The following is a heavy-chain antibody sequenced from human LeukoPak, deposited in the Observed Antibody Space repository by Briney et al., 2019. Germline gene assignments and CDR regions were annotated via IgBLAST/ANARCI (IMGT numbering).Heavy chain of an antibody. Sequence: GGSLRLSCAASGFTFSSYVMSWVRQAPGKGLEWVSGISGSGGSTYYADSVKGRFTISRDNSKNTLYLQMSSLRAEDTATYYCAKGYVSHYYYGMDVWGQGTTATVSS. CDR3: AKGYVSHYYYGMDV. CDR1: GFTFSSYV. V-gene: IGHV3-23*01. J-gene: IGHJ6*02. CDR2: ISGSGGST. D-gene: IGHD5-12*01.